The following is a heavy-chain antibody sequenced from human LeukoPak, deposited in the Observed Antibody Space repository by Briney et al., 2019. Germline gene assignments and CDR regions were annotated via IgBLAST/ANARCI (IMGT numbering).Heavy chain of an antibody. D-gene: IGHD4-11*01. V-gene: IGHV3-48*01. CDR1: GFTFSSYN. CDR2: ISSSSCTI. CDR3: ASPIYSNYYFDY. J-gene: IGHJ4*02. Sequence: GGSLRLSCAASGFTFSSYNMNWVRQAPGKGVEWVSYISSSSCTIYYADSVKARFPISRDNAKNSLYLQINSLRAEDTAVYYCASPIYSNYYFDYWGQGTLVTVSS.